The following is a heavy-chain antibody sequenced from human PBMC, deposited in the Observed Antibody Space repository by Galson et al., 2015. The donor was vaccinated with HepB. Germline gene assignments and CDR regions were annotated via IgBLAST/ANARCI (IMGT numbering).Heavy chain of an antibody. CDR2: INPNSGGT. CDR3: ARPRSRLGELSFFDY. D-gene: IGHD3-16*02. CDR1: GYTFTGYY. Sequence: SVKVSCKASGYTFTGYYMHWVRQAPGQGLEWMGRINPNSGGTNYAQKFQGRVTMTRDTSISTAYMELSRLRSDDTAVYYCARPRSRLGELSFFDYWGQGTLVTVSS. V-gene: IGHV1-2*06. J-gene: IGHJ4*02.